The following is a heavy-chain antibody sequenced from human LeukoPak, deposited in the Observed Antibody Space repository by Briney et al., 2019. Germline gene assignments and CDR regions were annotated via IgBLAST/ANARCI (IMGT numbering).Heavy chain of an antibody. V-gene: IGHV4-34*01. Sequence: SETLSLTCAVYGGSFSGYYWSWIRQPPGKGLEWIGEINHSGSTNYNPSLKSRVTISVDTSKNQFSLKLSSVTAADTAVYYRAREENCSGGSCFDPWGQGTLVTVSS. CDR3: AREENCSGGSCFDP. D-gene: IGHD2-15*01. J-gene: IGHJ5*02. CDR2: INHSGST. CDR1: GGSFSGYY.